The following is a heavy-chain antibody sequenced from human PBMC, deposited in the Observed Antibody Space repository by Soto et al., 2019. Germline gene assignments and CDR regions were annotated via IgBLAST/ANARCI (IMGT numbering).Heavy chain of an antibody. CDR1: GFTFGDYA. J-gene: IGHJ6*02. V-gene: IGHV3-49*03. Sequence: PGGSLRLSCTASGFTFGDYAMSWFRQAPGKGLEWVGFIRSKAYGGTTEYAASVKGRFTISRDDSKSIAYLQMNSLKTEDTAVYYCTRIPVLLWFGELKRREYYYYGMDVWGQGTTVTVSS. CDR3: TRIPVLLWFGELKRREYYYYGMDV. D-gene: IGHD3-10*01. CDR2: IRSKAYGGTT.